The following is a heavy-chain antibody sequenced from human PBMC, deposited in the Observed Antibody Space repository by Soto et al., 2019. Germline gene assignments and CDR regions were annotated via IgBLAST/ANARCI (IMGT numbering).Heavy chain of an antibody. CDR1: GGSISSGDYY. CDR2: IYYSVST. D-gene: IGHD3-16*01. CDR3: ARVEPYNYYGMDV. V-gene: IGHV4-30-4*01. J-gene: IGHJ6*01. Sequence: SETLSRTCTVSGGSISSGDYYCSWIRQAAGKGLEWIGYIYYSVSTYYNPSLKSRVTISVDTSKNKFSLKLSSVTAADTAVYYRARVEPYNYYGMDVWGQGTTVTLSS.